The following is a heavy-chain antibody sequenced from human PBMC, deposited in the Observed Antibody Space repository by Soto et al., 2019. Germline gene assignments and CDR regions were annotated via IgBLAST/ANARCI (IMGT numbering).Heavy chain of an antibody. V-gene: IGHV3-11*01. D-gene: IGHD2-21*02. J-gene: IGHJ5*02. CDR3: ARVPSTYCGGDCLSDNWFDP. Sequence: GGSLRLSCAASGFTFSDYYMSWIRQAPGKGLEWVSYISSSGSTIYYADSVKGRFTISRDNAKNSLYLQMNSLRAEDTAVYYCARVPSTYCGGDCLSDNWFDPWGQGTLVTVSS. CDR1: GFTFSDYY. CDR2: ISSSGSTI.